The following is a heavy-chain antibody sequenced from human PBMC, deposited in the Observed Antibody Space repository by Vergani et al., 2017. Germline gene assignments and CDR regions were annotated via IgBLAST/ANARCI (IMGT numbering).Heavy chain of an antibody. Sequence: QVQLQESGPGLVKPSETLSLTCTVSGGSISSYYWRWIRQPPGKGLEWIGYIYYSGSTNYNPSLKSRVTISVDTSKNQFSLKLSSVTAADTAVYYCARATGTRGGDYWGQGTLVIVSS. CDR2: IYYSGST. CDR3: ARATGTRGGDY. J-gene: IGHJ4*02. CDR1: GGSISSYY. V-gene: IGHV4-59*01. D-gene: IGHD1-1*01.